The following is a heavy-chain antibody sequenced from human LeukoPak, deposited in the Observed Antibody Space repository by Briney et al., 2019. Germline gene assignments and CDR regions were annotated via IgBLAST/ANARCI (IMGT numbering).Heavy chain of an antibody. J-gene: IGHJ4*02. Sequence: PGGSLRLSCAASGFTSNIYEMNWVRQAPGKGLEWVSYISSSGTTMYYADSVKGRFTISRDNAKNSLYLQMNSLRAEDTAVYYCARETDSTLFDYWGQGTLVTVSS. D-gene: IGHD2-2*01. CDR1: GFTSNIYE. CDR3: ARETDSTLFDY. V-gene: IGHV3-48*03. CDR2: ISSSGTTM.